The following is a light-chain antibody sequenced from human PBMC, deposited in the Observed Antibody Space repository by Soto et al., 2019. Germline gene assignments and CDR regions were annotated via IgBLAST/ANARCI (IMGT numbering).Light chain of an antibody. J-gene: IGLJ1*01. CDR1: SSDVGTYTY. CDR2: EVS. CDR3: SSYTGSSSLYV. V-gene: IGLV2-14*01. Sequence: QSVLNQPASVSGSPGQSITISCTGTSSDVGTYTYVSWYQQHPGKAPKLMIYEVSNRPSGVSNRFSGSKSGNTASLTISGLQAEDEADYYCSSYTGSSSLYVFGTGTKVTVL.